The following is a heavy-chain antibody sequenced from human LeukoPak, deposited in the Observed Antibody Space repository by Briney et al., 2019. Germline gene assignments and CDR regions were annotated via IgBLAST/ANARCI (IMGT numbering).Heavy chain of an antibody. D-gene: IGHD5-18*01. V-gene: IGHV3-23*01. Sequence: GGSLRLSCAASGFTFSSYAMSWVRQAPGKGLEWVSAISGSGGSTYYADSVKGRFTISRDNSKNTPYLQMNSLRAEDTAVYYCAKDRSYGSPYYYGMDVWGQGTTVTVSS. CDR2: ISGSGGST. J-gene: IGHJ6*02. CDR3: AKDRSYGSPYYYGMDV. CDR1: GFTFSSYA.